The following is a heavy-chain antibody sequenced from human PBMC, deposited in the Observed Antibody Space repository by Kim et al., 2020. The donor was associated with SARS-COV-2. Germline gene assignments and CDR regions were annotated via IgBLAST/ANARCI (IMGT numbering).Heavy chain of an antibody. V-gene: IGHV3-30*01. D-gene: IGHD3-22*01. J-gene: IGHJ6*02. CDR3: ARESYDSSGYGYGMDV. Sequence: LNGQFTITRDNSKNTLYLQMNSLRAEDTAVYYCARESYDSSGYGYGMDVWGQGTTVTVSS.